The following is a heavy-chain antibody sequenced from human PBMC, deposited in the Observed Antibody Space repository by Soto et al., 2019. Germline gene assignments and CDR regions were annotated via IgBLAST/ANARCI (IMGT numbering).Heavy chain of an antibody. Sequence: EVQLVESGGGLVQPGGSLRLSCAVSGFTLSNYYMHWARQAPGKGLVWVSHMNGDGSTTNYADSVKGRFTISRDNAKNTLYLQMNSLRADDMAVYYCAKGGVPAALDIWGEGTMVPVSS. D-gene: IGHD3-16*01. V-gene: IGHV3-74*01. CDR2: MNGDGSTT. CDR3: AKGGVPAALDI. CDR1: GFTLSNYY. J-gene: IGHJ3*02.